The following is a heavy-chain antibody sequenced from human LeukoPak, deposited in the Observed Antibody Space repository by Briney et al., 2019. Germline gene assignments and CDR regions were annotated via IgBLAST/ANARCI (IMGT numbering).Heavy chain of an antibody. J-gene: IGHJ4*02. CDR1: GFTFINYR. Sequence: PGGSLRLSCAASGFTFINYRMNWVRQAPGKGLEWVSYISSSGSTIYYADSVKGRFTISRDNAKNSLYLQMNSLRAEDTAVYYCARTYYYGSGSYALDYWGQGTLVTVSS. CDR3: ARTYYYGSGSYALDY. D-gene: IGHD3-10*01. CDR2: ISSSGSTI. V-gene: IGHV3-48*04.